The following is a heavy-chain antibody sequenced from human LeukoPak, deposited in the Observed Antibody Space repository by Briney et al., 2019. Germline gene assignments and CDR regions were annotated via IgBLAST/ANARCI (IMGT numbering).Heavy chain of an antibody. J-gene: IGHJ4*02. CDR3: GRDYGQQPDY. Sequence: ASVKVSCKASGYTFTGHYMHWVRQAPGQGLEWMGRINPNSGDTNYAQKFQGRVTMTRDTSINTAYMELSRLRSDDTAVYYCGRDYGQQPDYWGLGTLVTVSS. CDR1: GYTFTGHY. D-gene: IGHD1-1*01. V-gene: IGHV1-2*06. CDR2: INPNSGDT.